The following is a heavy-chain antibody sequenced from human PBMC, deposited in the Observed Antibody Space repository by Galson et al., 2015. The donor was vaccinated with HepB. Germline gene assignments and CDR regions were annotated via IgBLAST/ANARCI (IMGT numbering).Heavy chain of an antibody. J-gene: IGHJ6*03. CDR2: ISGSGGST. Sequence: SLRVSCAASGFTFSSYAMSWVRQAPGKGLEWVSAISGSGGSTYYADSVKGRFTISRDNSKNTLYLQMNSLRAEDTAVYYCAKGGEAVPAAILYYYYYMDVWGKGTTVTVSS. CDR1: GFTFSSYA. CDR3: AKGGEAVPAAILYYYYYMDV. D-gene: IGHD2-2*01. V-gene: IGHV3-23*01.